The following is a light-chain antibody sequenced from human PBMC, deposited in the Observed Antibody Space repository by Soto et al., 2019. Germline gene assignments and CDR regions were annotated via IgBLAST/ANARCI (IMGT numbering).Light chain of an antibody. Sequence: IVMTQYPATLSLSPGARATLFCRASQSVSSNLAWYQQKPGQAPRLLIYGISTRATGVPGRLSGSGSGTEFALTISSLQSEDFAVYYCQHYNHWWTFGQGTKV. CDR2: GIS. J-gene: IGKJ1*01. V-gene: IGKV3-15*01. CDR3: QHYNHWWT. CDR1: QSVSSN.